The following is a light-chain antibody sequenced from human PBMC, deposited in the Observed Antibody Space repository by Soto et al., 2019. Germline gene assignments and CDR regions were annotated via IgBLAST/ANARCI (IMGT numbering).Light chain of an antibody. CDR2: EVS. V-gene: IGLV2-14*01. CDR1: SSDVGGYNY. J-gene: IGLJ2*01. CDR3: SSYTSNNTYVV. Sequence: QSALTQPASVSGSPGQSITISCTGTSSDVGGYNYVSWYQQHTDKAPKVMIYEVSNRPSGVSNRFSGSKSGNTASLTISGLQSEDEADYYCSSYTSNNTYVVFGGGTKLTVL.